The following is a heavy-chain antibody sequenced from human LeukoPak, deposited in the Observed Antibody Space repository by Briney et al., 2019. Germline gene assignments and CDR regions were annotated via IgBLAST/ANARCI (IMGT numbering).Heavy chain of an antibody. CDR1: GYTFTGYY. V-gene: IGHV1-2*02. D-gene: IGHD2-2*01. CDR2: INPNSGGT. J-gene: IGHJ3*02. Sequence: ASVKVSCKASGYTFTGYYMHWVRRAPGQGLEWMGWINPNSGGTNYAQKFQGRVTMARDTSISTAYMELSRLRSDDTAVYYCAAAYCSSTSCYDAFDIWGQGTTVTVSS. CDR3: AAAYCSSTSCYDAFDI.